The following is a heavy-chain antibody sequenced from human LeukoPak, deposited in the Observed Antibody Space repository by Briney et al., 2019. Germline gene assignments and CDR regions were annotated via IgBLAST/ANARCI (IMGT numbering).Heavy chain of an antibody. J-gene: IGHJ6*04. D-gene: IGHD1-26*01. Sequence: PGRSLRLSCAASGFTFSSYAMHWVRQAPGKGLEWVAVISYDGSNKYYADSVKGRFTISRDNSKNTLYLQMNSLRAEDTAVFYCARVVGSYYGMDVWGKGTTVTVSS. CDR2: ISYDGSNK. CDR1: GFTFSSYA. CDR3: ARVVGSYYGMDV. V-gene: IGHV3-30*04.